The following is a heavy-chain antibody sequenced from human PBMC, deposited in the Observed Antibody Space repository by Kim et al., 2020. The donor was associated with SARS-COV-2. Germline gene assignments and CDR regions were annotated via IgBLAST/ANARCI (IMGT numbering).Heavy chain of an antibody. CDR3: TNVAGKMAHLAY. D-gene: IGHD1-26*01. CDR2: ISDNGGSA. CDR1: GFPFASNA. V-gene: IGHV3-23*01. Sequence: GGSLRLSCAASGFPFASNAMNWIRLAPGRGLEWVSSISDNGGSAYYGDFVQGRFTISRDNARNTVSLQMDSVTADETAVYYCTNVAGKMAHLAYWCEGVPANVS. J-gene: IGHJ4*02.